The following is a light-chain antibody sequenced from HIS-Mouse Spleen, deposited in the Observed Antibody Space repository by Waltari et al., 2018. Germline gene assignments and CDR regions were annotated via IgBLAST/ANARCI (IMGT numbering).Light chain of an antibody. V-gene: IGLV2-14*03. CDR1: SSDVGGYNY. Sequence: QSALTQPASVSGSPGQSITTSCTGTSSDVGGYNYVPWYQQHPGKAPTLMIDDVSNRPSGVSKRFSGSKSSNTASLTISGLQAEDEADYYCSSYTSSSTLVVFGGGTKLTVL. CDR2: DVS. J-gene: IGLJ2*01. CDR3: SSYTSSSTLVV.